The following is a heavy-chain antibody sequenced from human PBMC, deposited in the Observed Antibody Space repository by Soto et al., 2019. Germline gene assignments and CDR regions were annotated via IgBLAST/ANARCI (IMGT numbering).Heavy chain of an antibody. J-gene: IGHJ4*02. CDR3: AKNPGYYYDSTGYHFDY. Sequence: GGSLRLSCAASGFTFSTYGMQWARQAPGKGLEWVSGISNGGGKKYYANSVKGRFTISRDNSKNTLYLQMNSLRAEDTAVYYCAKNPGYYYDSTGYHFDYWGQRTLVTVSS. D-gene: IGHD3-22*01. V-gene: IGHV3-23*01. CDR1: GFTFSTYG. CDR2: ISNGGGKK.